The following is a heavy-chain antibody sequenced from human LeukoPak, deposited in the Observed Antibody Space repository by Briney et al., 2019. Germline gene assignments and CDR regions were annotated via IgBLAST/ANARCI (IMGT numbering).Heavy chain of an antibody. Sequence: GGSLRLSCAASRFTVSSNYMSWVRQAPGKGLEWVSVIYSGGSTYYADSVKGRFTISRDNSKNTLYLQMNSLRAEDTAVYYCAAGPDQYYFDYWGQGTLVTVSS. J-gene: IGHJ4*02. CDR1: RFTVSSNY. CDR2: IYSGGST. CDR3: AAGPDQYYFDY. V-gene: IGHV3-53*01.